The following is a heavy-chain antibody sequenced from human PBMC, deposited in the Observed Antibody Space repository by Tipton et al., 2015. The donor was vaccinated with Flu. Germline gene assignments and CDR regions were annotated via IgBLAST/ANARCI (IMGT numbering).Heavy chain of an antibody. Sequence: SLRLSCAVSGFSFEDYAMYWVRQAPGKGLEWVSGISWNSRAIGHADSVKGRFTISRDNAKNSLYLQMNSLRVEDTAVYYCVRAIAAAGSRWGQGTLVTVSS. D-gene: IGHD6-13*01. J-gene: IGHJ4*02. CDR3: VRAIAAAGSR. CDR2: ISWNSRAI. V-gene: IGHV3-9*01. CDR1: GFSFEDYA.